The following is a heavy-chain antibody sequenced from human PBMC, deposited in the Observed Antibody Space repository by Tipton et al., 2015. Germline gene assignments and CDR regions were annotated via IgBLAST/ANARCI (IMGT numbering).Heavy chain of an antibody. CDR1: GFTFSSYW. J-gene: IGHJ4*02. CDR2: INTDGSST. Sequence: SLRLSCAASGFTFSSYWMHWFRQPPGKGPVWVSRINTDGSSTNYADSVKGRFTISRDNAKNTLHLQMNSLRAEDTAVYYCARLGGLAADYWGQGTLVTVSS. V-gene: IGHV3-74*01. CDR3: ARLGGLAADY. D-gene: IGHD6-25*01.